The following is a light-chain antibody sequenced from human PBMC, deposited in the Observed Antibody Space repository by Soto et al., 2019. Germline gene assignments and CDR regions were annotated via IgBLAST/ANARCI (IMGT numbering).Light chain of an antibody. V-gene: IGKV3-20*01. CDR3: QQYGTSPFA. CDR2: GTS. J-gene: IGKJ3*01. CDR1: QSVSSSD. Sequence: EIVLTQSPGTLSLSPGERATLSCRASQSVSSSDLAWYQQKPGQAPRLLIYGTSSKATGIPDRFSGSGSGTDFILTISRLEPEDFAVYFCQQYGTSPFAFGPGTKVEIK.